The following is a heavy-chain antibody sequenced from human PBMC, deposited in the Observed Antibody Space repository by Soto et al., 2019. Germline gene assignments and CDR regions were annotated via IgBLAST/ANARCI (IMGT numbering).Heavy chain of an antibody. Sequence: QVQLQESGPGLVKPSETLSLACTVSGGSISSYYWSWIRQPPGKGLEWIGYIYYSGSTNYNPSLKSRITISVDTSKNQSSPKLSSVTAADTAVYYCATRYGSAFDIWGQGTMVTFSS. V-gene: IGHV4-59*01. D-gene: IGHD4-17*01. CDR1: GGSISSYY. J-gene: IGHJ3*02. CDR3: ATRYGSAFDI. CDR2: IYYSGST.